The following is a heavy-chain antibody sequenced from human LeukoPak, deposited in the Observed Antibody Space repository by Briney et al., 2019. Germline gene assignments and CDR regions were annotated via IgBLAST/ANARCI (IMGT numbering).Heavy chain of an antibody. CDR3: AREGENSSSFLGFYMDV. CDR1: GFTFSNYE. D-gene: IGHD6-6*01. V-gene: IGHV3-48*03. CDR2: IGSSGSSI. Sequence: GSLRLSCAASGFTFSNYEMNWVRQAPGKGLEWVSNIGSSGSSIYYGDSVKGRFTISRDNAKNTLFLQMDRLRAEDTAVYYCAREGENSSSFLGFYMDVWGKGTTVTVSS. J-gene: IGHJ6*03.